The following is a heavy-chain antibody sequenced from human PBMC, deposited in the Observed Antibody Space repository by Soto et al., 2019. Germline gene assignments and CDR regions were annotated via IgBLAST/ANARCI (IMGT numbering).Heavy chain of an antibody. Sequence: QVQLQESGPGLVKPSQTLSLTWTVSGGSISSGGYYWSWIRQHPGKGLEWIGYIYYSGSTYYNPSLKSRVTISVDTSKNQFSLKLSSVTAADTAVYYCARVASKGPTTFHYFDYWGQGTLVTVSS. J-gene: IGHJ4*02. CDR2: IYYSGST. D-gene: IGHD3-16*01. CDR1: GGSISSGGYY. CDR3: ARVASKGPTTFHYFDY. V-gene: IGHV4-31*02.